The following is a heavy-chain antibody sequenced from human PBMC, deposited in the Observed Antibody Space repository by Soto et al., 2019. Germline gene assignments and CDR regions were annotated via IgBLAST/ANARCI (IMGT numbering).Heavy chain of an antibody. J-gene: IGHJ4*02. V-gene: IGHV4-30-2*01. D-gene: IGHD6-13*01. Sequence: TSETLSLTCAVSGGSISSGGYSWSWIRQPPGKGLEWIGYIYHSGSTYYNPSLKSRVTISVDRSKNQFSLKLSSVTAADTAVYYCARGEAAAGTPFDYWGQGTLVTVSS. CDR2: IYHSGST. CDR1: GGSISSGGYS. CDR3: ARGEAAAGTPFDY.